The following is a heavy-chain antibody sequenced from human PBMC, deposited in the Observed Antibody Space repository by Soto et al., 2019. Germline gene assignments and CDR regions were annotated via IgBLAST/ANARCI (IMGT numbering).Heavy chain of an antibody. CDR3: TRRAYSSGCHCDY. D-gene: IGHD6-19*01. Sequence: EVQLVESGGGLVQPGGSLKLSCAASGFTFSGAAMHWVRQASGKGLVWVGRIRRKVNSYATEDAASVKGRFTISRDDSENTAYLQMNSLKTEDTAVYYCTRRAYSSGCHCDYWGQGTPVTVSS. CDR2: IRRKVNSYAT. V-gene: IGHV3-73*01. CDR1: GFTFSGAA. J-gene: IGHJ4*02.